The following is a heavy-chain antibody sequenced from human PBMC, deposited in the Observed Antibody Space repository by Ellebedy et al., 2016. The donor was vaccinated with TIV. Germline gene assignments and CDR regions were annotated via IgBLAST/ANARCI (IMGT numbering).Heavy chain of an antibody. V-gene: IGHV3-33*08. CDR2: IWYDGSNK. CDR3: ARDPYSSSPYPFNWFDP. Sequence: GGSLRLSCAASGFTFSSYGMHWVRQAPGKGLEWVAVIWYDGSNKYYADSVKGRFTISRDNSKNTLYLQMNSLRAEDTAVYYCARDPYSSSPYPFNWFDPWGQGTLVTVSS. D-gene: IGHD6-6*01. CDR1: GFTFSSYG. J-gene: IGHJ5*02.